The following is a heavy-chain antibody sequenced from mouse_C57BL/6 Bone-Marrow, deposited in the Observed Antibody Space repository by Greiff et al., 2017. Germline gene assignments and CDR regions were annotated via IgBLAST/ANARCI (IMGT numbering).Heavy chain of an antibody. D-gene: IGHD2-3*01. CDR2: ISNLAYSI. V-gene: IGHV5-15*01. J-gene: IGHJ3*01. CDR3: ARHGSLYDY. Sequence: EVMLVESGGGLVQPGGSLKLSCAASGFTFSDYGMAWVRQAPRKGPEWVAFISNLAYSIYYADTVTGRFTISRENATNTLYLEMSSLRSEDTAMYYCARHGSLYDYWGQGTLVTVSA. CDR1: GFTFSDYG.